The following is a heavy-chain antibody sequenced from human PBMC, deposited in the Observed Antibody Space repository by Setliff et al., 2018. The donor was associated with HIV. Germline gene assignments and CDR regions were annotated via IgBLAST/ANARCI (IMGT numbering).Heavy chain of an antibody. V-gene: IGHV4-30-4*08. Sequence: SETLSLTCTVSGGSISSGDYYWSWIRQPPGKGLEWIGYIYYSGSTYYNPSLKSRVTISVDPSKNQFSPKLSSVTAADTAVYYCARGPALYYYDSSGYYYGEYYFDYWGQGTLVTVSS. J-gene: IGHJ4*02. CDR1: GGSISSGDYY. CDR3: ARGPALYYYDSSGYYYGEYYFDY. CDR2: IYYSGST. D-gene: IGHD3-22*01.